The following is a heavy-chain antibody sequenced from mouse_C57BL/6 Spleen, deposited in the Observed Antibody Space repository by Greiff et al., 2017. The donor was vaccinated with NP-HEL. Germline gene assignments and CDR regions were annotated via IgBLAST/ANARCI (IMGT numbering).Heavy chain of an antibody. D-gene: IGHD3-2*02. CDR1: GYAFSSSW. V-gene: IGHV1-82*01. CDR2: IYPGDGDT. J-gene: IGHJ4*01. Sequence: QVQLKESGPELVKPGASVKISCKASGYAFSSSWMNWVKQRPGKGLEWIGRIYPGDGDTNYNGKFKGKATLTADKSSSTAYMQLSSLTSEDSAVYFCARERAAQADYAMDYWGQGTSVTVSS. CDR3: ARERAAQADYAMDY.